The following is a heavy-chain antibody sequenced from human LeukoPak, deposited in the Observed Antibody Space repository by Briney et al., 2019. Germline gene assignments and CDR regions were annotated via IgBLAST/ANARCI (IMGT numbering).Heavy chain of an antibody. J-gene: IGHJ4*02. V-gene: IGHV1-69*13. CDR2: IIPIFGTA. D-gene: IGHD6-13*01. CDR3: ARGDSEQPRSIDY. Sequence: GASVKVSCKASGGTFSSYAISWVRQAPGQGLEWMGGIIPIFGTANYAQKFQGRVTITADESTSTAYMELSSLRSEDTAVYYCARGDSEQPRSIDYWGQGTLVTVSS. CDR1: GGTFSSYA.